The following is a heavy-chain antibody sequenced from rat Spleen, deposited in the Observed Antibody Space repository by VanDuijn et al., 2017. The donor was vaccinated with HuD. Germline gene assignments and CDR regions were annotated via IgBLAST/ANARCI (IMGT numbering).Heavy chain of an antibody. CDR3: TRHGGLRNWFAY. CDR1: GFTFSNYD. V-gene: IGHV5S13*01. CDR2: ITMGRDNT. J-gene: IGHJ3*01. Sequence: EVQLVESGGGLVQQGGSLKLPCADSGFTFSNYDMSWVRPSPTLGMEWIASITMGRDNTYNRGSVKCRFTISRDDAKNTQYLQMDSLRSEDTATDYCTRHGGLRNWFAYWGQGTLVAVSS. D-gene: IGHD1-11*01.